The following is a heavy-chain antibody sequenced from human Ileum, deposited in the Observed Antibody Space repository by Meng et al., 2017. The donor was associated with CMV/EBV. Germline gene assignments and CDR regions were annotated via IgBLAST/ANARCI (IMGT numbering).Heavy chain of an antibody. J-gene: IGHJ4*02. CDR3: AHSVAVAG. D-gene: IGHD6-19*01. CDR2: INSDGRNT. Sequence: VSRVGAGGGLVQPGGSLRLSCAASGFTFSTYWMHWVRQAPGKGLVWVSRINSDGRNTNYAESVKGRFTISRDNAKNTLFLQMNSLRAEDTAVYYCAHSVAVAGWGQGTLVTVSS. V-gene: IGHV3-74*01. CDR1: GFTFSTYW.